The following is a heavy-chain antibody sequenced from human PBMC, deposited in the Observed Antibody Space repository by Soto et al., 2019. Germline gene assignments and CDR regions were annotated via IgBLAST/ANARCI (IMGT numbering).Heavy chain of an antibody. CDR3: ARATPRGGDGYNPHAPQYYYYGMDV. D-gene: IGHD2-21*01. CDR2: IYSGGST. V-gene: IGHV3-53*01. J-gene: IGHJ6*02. Sequence: GGSLRLSCAASGFTVSSNYMSWVRQAPGKGLEWVSVIYSGGSTYYADSVKGRFTISRDNSKNTLYLQMNSLRAEDTAVYYCARATPRGGDGYNPHAPQYYYYGMDVWGQGTTVTVSS. CDR1: GFTVSSNY.